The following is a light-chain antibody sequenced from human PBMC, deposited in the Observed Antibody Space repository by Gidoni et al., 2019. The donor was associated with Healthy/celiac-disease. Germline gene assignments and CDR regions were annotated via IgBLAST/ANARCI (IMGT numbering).Light chain of an antibody. CDR2: GAS. CDR3: QKYKNWHPWT. CDR1: QSVSSN. V-gene: IGKV3-15*01. J-gene: IGKJ1*01. Sequence: EILMTHSPATLSVSTGERATLSCRASQSVSSNLAWYQQKPGQAPRLLIYGASTRATGIPARFSGSGSGTEFTVTISSLQSEDFAVYYCQKYKNWHPWTFGQGTKVEIK.